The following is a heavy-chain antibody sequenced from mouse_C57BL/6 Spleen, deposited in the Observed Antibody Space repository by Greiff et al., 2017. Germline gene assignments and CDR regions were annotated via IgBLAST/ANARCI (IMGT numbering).Heavy chain of an antibody. J-gene: IGHJ2*01. CDR2: ILPGSGST. CDR1: GYTFTGYW. CDR3: ARSGYYYGSSDY. V-gene: IGHV1-9*01. D-gene: IGHD1-1*01. Sequence: VQLQQSGAELMKPGASVKLSCKATGYTFTGYWIEWVKQRPGHGLEWIGEILPGSGSTNYNEKFKGKATLTADKSSSTAYMQLSSLTSEDSAVYFCARSGYYYGSSDYWGQGTTLTVSS.